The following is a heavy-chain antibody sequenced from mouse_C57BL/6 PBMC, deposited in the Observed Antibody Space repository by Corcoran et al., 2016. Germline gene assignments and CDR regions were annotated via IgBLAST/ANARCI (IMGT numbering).Heavy chain of an antibody. Sequence: EVQLQQSGPELVKPGASVKISCKASGYTFTDYYMNWVKQSHGKSLEWIGDINPNNGGTSYNQKFKGKATLTVDKSSSTAYMELRSLTSEDSAVYYCASHSAVVAYWGQGTLVTVSA. J-gene: IGHJ3*01. D-gene: IGHD3-2*02. V-gene: IGHV1-26*01. CDR2: INPNNGGT. CDR3: ASHSAVVAY. CDR1: GYTFTDYY.